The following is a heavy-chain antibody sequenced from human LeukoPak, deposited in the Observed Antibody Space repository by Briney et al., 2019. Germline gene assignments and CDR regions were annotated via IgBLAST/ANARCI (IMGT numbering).Heavy chain of an antibody. CDR1: GFTFSSYG. D-gene: IGHD6-19*01. J-gene: IGHJ4*02. Sequence: GGSLRLSCAASGFTFSSYGMHWVRQAPGKGLEWVAFIRYDGSNKYYADSVKGRFTVSRDNSKNTLYLQMNSLRAEDTAVYYCAKEGIAVAGKVDYWGQGTLVTVSS. V-gene: IGHV3-30*02. CDR2: IRYDGSNK. CDR3: AKEGIAVAGKVDY.